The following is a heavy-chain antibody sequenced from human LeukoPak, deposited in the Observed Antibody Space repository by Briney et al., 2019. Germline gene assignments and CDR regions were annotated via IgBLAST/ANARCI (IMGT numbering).Heavy chain of an antibody. V-gene: IGHV5-51*01. D-gene: IGHD3-22*01. Sequence: ASVKVSCKASGYTFTSYGISWVRQAPGQGLEWMGIIYPGDSDTRYSPSFQGQVTISADKSISTAYLQWSSLKASDTAMYYCARLGSSGYYTFDYWGQGTLVTVSS. CDR2: IYPGDSDT. CDR3: ARLGSSGYYTFDY. CDR1: GYTFTSYG. J-gene: IGHJ4*02.